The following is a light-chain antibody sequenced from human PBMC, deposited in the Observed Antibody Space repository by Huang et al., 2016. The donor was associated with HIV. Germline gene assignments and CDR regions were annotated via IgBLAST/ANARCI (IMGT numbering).Light chain of an antibody. CDR3: QRYDTAPRA. CDR2: SAS. J-gene: IGKJ1*01. V-gene: IGKV1-27*01. CDR1: QDIGNF. Sequence: DIQMTQSPPSQSASQGVRVTLTCRASQDIGNFLAWFQQKPGGIPKLLIYSASTLQMGVPSRFSGRGSGTEFTLTITNLQPEDVATYYCQRYDTAPRAFGPGTKVDIK.